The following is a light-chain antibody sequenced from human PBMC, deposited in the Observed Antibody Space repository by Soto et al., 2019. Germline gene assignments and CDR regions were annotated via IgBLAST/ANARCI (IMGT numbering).Light chain of an antibody. J-gene: IGKJ1*01. CDR2: AAS. CDR1: QGIANY. V-gene: IGKV1-27*01. Sequence: DIPMTQSPSSLSASVGDRVTITCRASQGIANYLAWYQQKPGKVPKLLIYAASTLHSGVPSQFSGIGFGTDFTLTISSLQPEDVATYYCQQYNSALSRTFGQGTKVEIK. CDR3: QQYNSALSRT.